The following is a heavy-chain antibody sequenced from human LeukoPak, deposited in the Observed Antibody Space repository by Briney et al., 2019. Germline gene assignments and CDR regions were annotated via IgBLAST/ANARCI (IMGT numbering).Heavy chain of an antibody. J-gene: IGHJ4*02. CDR3: ARELEIAVAGTLGY. D-gene: IGHD6-19*01. CDR2: ISASGTST. CDR1: GXTFSNYA. V-gene: IGHV3-23*01. Sequence: GGSLRLSCAASGXTFSNYAMTWVRQAPGKGLEWVSAISASGTSTYYADSVKGRFTISRDHSKNTLYLQMKSLRAEDTAVYYCARELEIAVAGTLGYWGQGTLVTVSS.